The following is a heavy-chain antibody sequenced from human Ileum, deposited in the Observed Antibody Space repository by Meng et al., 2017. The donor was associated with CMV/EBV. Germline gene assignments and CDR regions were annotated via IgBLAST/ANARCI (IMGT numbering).Heavy chain of an antibody. CDR2: IYPDDFDT. CDR1: AHTFSNYY. V-gene: IGHV5-51*01. CDR3: ARQGGSNFYMDF. D-gene: IGHD2-2*02. J-gene: IGHJ4*01. Sequence: GESLKISCKASAHTFSNYYIPWVRQVPGKGLEWMGVIYPDDFDTRYSPSFQGRVTISIDKSMSTAYLQLSSLKAADTAVYYCARQGGSNFYMDFWGHGTLVTVAS.